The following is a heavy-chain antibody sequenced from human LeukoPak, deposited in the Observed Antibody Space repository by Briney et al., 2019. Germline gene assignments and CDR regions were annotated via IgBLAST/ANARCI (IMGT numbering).Heavy chain of an antibody. D-gene: IGHD1-26*01. Sequence: PGGTLRLSCAASGFTFSSYGMSWVRQAPGKGLEWVSAISGSGGSTYYAGSVKSRFTISRDNAKNSLYLQMNSLRAEDTAIYYCARGALYSGTYGGLFDYWGQGTLVTVSS. J-gene: IGHJ4*02. CDR3: ARGALYSGTYGGLFDY. CDR2: ISGSGGST. V-gene: IGHV3-23*01. CDR1: GFTFSSYG.